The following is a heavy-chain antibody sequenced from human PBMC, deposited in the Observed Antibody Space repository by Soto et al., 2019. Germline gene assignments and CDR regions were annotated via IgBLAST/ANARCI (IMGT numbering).Heavy chain of an antibody. CDR3: ARRHHYYGMDV. V-gene: IGHV4-34*01. CDR2: INHSGST. J-gene: IGHJ6*02. Sequence: QVQLQQWGAGLMKPSETLSLTCAVYGGSFSGYYWSWIRQPPGKGLEWIGEINHSGSTNYNPSLKSRVTISVDTSKNQFSLKLSSVTAADTAVYYCARRHHYYGMDVWGQGTTVTVSS. CDR1: GGSFSGYY.